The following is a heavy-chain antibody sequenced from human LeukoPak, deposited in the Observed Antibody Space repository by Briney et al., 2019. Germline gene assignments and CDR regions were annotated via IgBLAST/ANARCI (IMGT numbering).Heavy chain of an antibody. D-gene: IGHD4-23*01. CDR1: GYTFTNYG. V-gene: IGHV1-18*01. CDR3: ARDNSVEDTAWWFDP. CDR2: IRVYNGNT. Sequence: GASVKVSCKASGYTFTNYGINWVRQAPGQGLEWMGWIRVYNGNTNYAQKLQGRVTMTTDTSTSTAYMELRSLRSDDTAVYYCARDNSVEDTAWWFDPWGQGTLVTVSS. J-gene: IGHJ5*02.